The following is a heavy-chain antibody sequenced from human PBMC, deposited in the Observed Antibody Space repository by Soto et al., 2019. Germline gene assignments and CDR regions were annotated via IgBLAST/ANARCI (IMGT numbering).Heavy chain of an antibody. V-gene: IGHV4-59*01. CDR1: GGSINSYY. CDR2: IYYSGST. J-gene: IGHJ4*02. Sequence: SETLSLTCTVSGGSINSYYWSWIRQPPGKGLEWIGYIYYSGSTNYNPSLKSRATISVDTSKNQFSLKLSSVTAADTAIYYCARVYCSSTNCFDFFDDWGLGTLVTVSS. D-gene: IGHD2-2*01. CDR3: ARVYCSSTNCFDFFDD.